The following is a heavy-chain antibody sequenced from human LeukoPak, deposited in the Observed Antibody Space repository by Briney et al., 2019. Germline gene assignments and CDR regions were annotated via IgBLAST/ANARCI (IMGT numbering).Heavy chain of an antibody. V-gene: IGHV3-23*01. Sequence: GGPLRLSCAASGFTFSSYAMSWVRQAPGKGLEWVSAISGSGGSTCYADSVKGRFTISRDNSKNTLYLQMNSLRAEDTAVYYCAKDSSSSGFDYWGQGTLVTVSS. D-gene: IGHD6-6*01. CDR3: AKDSSSSGFDY. CDR1: GFTFSSYA. J-gene: IGHJ4*02. CDR2: ISGSGGST.